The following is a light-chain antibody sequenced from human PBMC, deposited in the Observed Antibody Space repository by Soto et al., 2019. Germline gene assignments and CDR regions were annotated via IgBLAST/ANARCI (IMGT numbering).Light chain of an antibody. J-gene: IGLJ3*02. CDR2: DVY. Sequence: QSALTQPCSVSGSPGQSLTISCTGSSSDVGGYDYVSWYQHHPGKAPKLIIYDVYKRPSGVPGRFSGSKSGNTASLTISGLQDEDEADYHCSSEAASHTVVFGGGTKVTVL. V-gene: IGLV2-11*01. CDR1: SSDVGGYDY. CDR3: SSEAASHTVV.